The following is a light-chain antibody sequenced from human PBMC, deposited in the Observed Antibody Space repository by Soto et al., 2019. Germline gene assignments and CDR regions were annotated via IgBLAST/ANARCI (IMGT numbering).Light chain of an antibody. Sequence: ESVLTQSPGTLSLSPGERATLSCRASQSVSSNYLAWYQQKPGQAPRLLIYGASTRATAIPDRFSGSGSGTDFTLTISRLEPEDSAVYYCHQYGSSPTWTFGQGTKVEIK. J-gene: IGKJ1*01. CDR1: QSVSSNY. V-gene: IGKV3-20*01. CDR3: HQYGSSPTWT. CDR2: GAS.